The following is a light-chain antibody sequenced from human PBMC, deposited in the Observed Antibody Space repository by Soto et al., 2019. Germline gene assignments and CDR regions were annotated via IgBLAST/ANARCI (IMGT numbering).Light chain of an antibody. CDR3: QQYNSWPPLT. Sequence: EIVMTQSPATLSVSPGERATLSCRASQSVSSNLAWYQQKPGQAPRLLIYGASTRATGIPARFSGSASGTEFTLTISSLQSEDLAVYYCQQYNSWPPLTFGGGTKVEIK. CDR1: QSVSSN. V-gene: IGKV3-15*01. J-gene: IGKJ4*01. CDR2: GAS.